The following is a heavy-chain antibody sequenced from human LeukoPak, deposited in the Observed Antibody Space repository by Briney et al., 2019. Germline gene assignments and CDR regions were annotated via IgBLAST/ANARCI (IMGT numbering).Heavy chain of an antibody. CDR3: ARDGDEGGPVDY. CDR1: GFTFSTYW. V-gene: IGHV3-7*01. CDR2: MKRDGSEI. Sequence: TGGSLRLSCSASGFTFSTYWMSWVRQAPGKGLEWVANMKRDGSEIYYVDSVKGRFTISRDNSKNTLYLQMNSLRAEDTAVYYCARDGDEGGPVDYWGQGTLVTVSS. J-gene: IGHJ4*02.